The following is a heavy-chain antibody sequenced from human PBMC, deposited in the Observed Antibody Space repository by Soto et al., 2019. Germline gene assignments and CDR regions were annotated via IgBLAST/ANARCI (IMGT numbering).Heavy chain of an antibody. D-gene: IGHD2-8*02. CDR2: INPHSGAT. V-gene: IGHV1-2*02. J-gene: IGHJ5*02. CDR3: VRAHARGVSNWFSP. CDR1: GYIFSANY. Sequence: QVILVQSGAEVQKPGASLKVSCKASGYIFSANYIHWVRQAPGQGLEWLGWINPHSGATNYAQKCMGRVTMSADTSASTAYRDLARLQSDDTAVYYCVRAHARGVSNWFSPWGRGTLVTVSS.